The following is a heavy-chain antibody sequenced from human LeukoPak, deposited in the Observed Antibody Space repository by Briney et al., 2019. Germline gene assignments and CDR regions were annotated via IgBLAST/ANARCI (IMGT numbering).Heavy chain of an antibody. CDR2: IYYSGRA. CDR3: ARQGVIAAAGLYGMDV. V-gene: IGHV4-59*08. D-gene: IGHD6-13*01. CDR1: GDSISSYY. Sequence: SETLSLTCTVSGDSISSYYWSWIRQPPGKGLEWIGYIYYSGRANYNPSLKSRVTISVDTSKNQFSLKLSSVTAADTAVYYCARQGVIAAAGLYGMDVWGQGTTVTVSS. J-gene: IGHJ6*02.